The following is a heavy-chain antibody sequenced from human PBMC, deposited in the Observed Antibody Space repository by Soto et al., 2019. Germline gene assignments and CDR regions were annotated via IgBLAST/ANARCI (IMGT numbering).Heavy chain of an antibody. Sequence: QVQLVQSGAEVKKPGSSVKVSCKASGGTFNNYAISWVRQAPGQGLEWMAGIIPIFGIPNYAQKFQGRLTISADKSTSTAYMELVRLTSEDTAVYYCARAEDGYNYNWFDPWGQGTLVTVSS. J-gene: IGHJ5*02. CDR3: ARAEDGYNYNWFDP. CDR2: IIPIFGIP. D-gene: IGHD5-12*01. CDR1: GGTFNNYA. V-gene: IGHV1-69*17.